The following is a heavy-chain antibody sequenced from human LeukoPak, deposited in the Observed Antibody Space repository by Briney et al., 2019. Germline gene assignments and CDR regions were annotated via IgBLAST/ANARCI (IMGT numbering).Heavy chain of an antibody. CDR3: ARGGLFPSVYFDY. Sequence: PGGSLRFSCAASGFTFSSYWMHWVRQAPGKGLVWVSCISSDGSATSYADSVKGRFTISRNNARNTLYLQMNSLRAEDTAVYYCARGGLFPSVYFDYWGQGTVVTVSS. D-gene: IGHD2/OR15-2a*01. J-gene: IGHJ4*02. V-gene: IGHV3-74*01. CDR2: ISSDGSAT. CDR1: GFTFSSYW.